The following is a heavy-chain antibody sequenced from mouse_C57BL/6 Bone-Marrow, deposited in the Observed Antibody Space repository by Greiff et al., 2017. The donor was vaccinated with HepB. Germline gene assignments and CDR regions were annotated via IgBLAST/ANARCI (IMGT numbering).Heavy chain of an antibody. V-gene: IGHV5-6*02. J-gene: IGHJ3*01. CDR3: AIPRYPNSAWFAY. Sequence: DVMLVESGGDLVKPGGSLKLSCAASGFTFSSYGMSWVRQTPDKRLEWVATISSRGSYTYYPDSVKGRFTISRDNAKNTLYLQMSSLKSEDTAMYYCAIPRYPNSAWFAYWGQGTLVTVSA. CDR2: ISSRGSYT. CDR1: GFTFSSYG. D-gene: IGHD2-12*01.